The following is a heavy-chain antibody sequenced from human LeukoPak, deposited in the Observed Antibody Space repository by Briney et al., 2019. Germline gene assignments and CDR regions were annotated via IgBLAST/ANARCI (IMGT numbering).Heavy chain of an antibody. J-gene: IGHJ4*02. Sequence: GASVKVPCKASGYTFTSYGISWVRQAPGQGLEWMGWIGAYNGNTSYAQKLQGRVTMTTDTSTSTAYMELRSLRSDDTAVYYCARDDYGDPDYFDYWGQGTLVTVSS. D-gene: IGHD4-17*01. CDR2: IGAYNGNT. V-gene: IGHV1-18*01. CDR1: GYTFTSYG. CDR3: ARDDYGDPDYFDY.